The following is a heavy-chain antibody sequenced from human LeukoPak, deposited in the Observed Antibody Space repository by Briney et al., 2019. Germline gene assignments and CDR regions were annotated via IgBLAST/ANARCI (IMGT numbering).Heavy chain of an antibody. CDR2: IYHSGNT. CDR1: SYSISSGYY. V-gene: IGHV4-38-2*02. J-gene: IGHJ4*02. D-gene: IGHD6-19*01. CDR3: AREGDYSSVDY. Sequence: PSETLSLTCTVSSYSISSGYYWGWIRQPPGKGLEWIGSIYHSGNTYYSPSLKSRVTISVDTSNNQFSLKLSSLTAADTAVYYCAREGDYSSVDYWGQGTLVTVSS.